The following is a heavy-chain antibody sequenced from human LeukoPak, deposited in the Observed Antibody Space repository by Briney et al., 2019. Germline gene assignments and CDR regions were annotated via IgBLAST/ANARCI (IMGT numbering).Heavy chain of an antibody. CDR1: GSRFTSYW. CDR3: ARLGQWLVPGWFDP. V-gene: IGHV5-51*01. J-gene: IGHJ5*02. CDR2: IYPGDSDT. Sequence: GASLQISCKGSGSRFTSYWIGWVRQLPGKGLEWMGIIYPGDSDTRYSPSFQGQVTISADKSISTAYLQWSSLKASDTAMYYCARLGQWLVPGWFDPWGQGTLVTVSS. D-gene: IGHD6-19*01.